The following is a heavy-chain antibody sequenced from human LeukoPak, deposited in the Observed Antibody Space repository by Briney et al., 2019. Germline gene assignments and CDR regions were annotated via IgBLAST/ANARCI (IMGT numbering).Heavy chain of an antibody. V-gene: IGHV3-74*03. CDR2: INSDGSSS. CDR1: GFAFSRYW. J-gene: IGHJ4*02. D-gene: IGHD1-26*01. Sequence: PGGSLRLSCAASGFAFSRYWMHWVRQTPGKGLVWVSRINSDGSSSTHAGSVKGRFTISRDNAKNMLYLQLNSLRAEDTAVYYCARESAIVRVPFDNWGQGTLVTVSS. CDR3: ARESAIVRVPFDN.